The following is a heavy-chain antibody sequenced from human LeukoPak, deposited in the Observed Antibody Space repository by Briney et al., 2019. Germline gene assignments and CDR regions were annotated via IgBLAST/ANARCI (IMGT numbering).Heavy chain of an antibody. CDR2: ISKSGDNK. V-gene: IGHV3-30*18. Sequence: GGSLRLSCAASGFSFSSSDMHWVRQAPGRGLEWVALISKSGDNKYYADSVRGRFTISRDNSKNTLYLQMNSLRAEDTAVYYCAKTGATRPEYWGQGTLVTVSS. CDR3: AKTGATRPEY. J-gene: IGHJ4*02. CDR1: GFSFSSSD. D-gene: IGHD1-26*01.